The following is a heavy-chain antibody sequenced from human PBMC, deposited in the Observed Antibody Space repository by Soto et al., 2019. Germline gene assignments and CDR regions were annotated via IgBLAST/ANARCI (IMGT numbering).Heavy chain of an antibody. CDR3: AKDLEVSSSWYSWYFDY. CDR1: GFGLSSYA. D-gene: IGHD6-13*01. Sequence: GGSLRRSWAASGFGLSSYAMSWGRQAQGKGLEWVSAISGSGGSTYYADSVKGRFTISRDNSKNTLYLQMNSLRAEDTAVYYCAKDLEVSSSWYSWYFDYWGQGTLVTVSS. J-gene: IGHJ4*02. CDR2: ISGSGGST. V-gene: IGHV3-23*01.